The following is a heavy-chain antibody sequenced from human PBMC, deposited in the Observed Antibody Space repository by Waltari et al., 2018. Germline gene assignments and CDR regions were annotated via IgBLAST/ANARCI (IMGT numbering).Heavy chain of an antibody. Sequence: QVQLVQSGAEVKKPGASVKVSCKASGYTFTSYGISWVRQAPGQGLEWMGWISAYNGNKNYAQKLQGRVTMTTDKSTSTASMELRSLRSDDTAVYYCTRARGWLHSTTYYYYMDVWGKVTTVTVSS. J-gene: IGHJ6*03. CDR3: TRARGWLHSTTYYYYMDV. CDR1: GYTFTSYG. V-gene: IGHV1-18*01. D-gene: IGHD5-12*01. CDR2: ISAYNGNK.